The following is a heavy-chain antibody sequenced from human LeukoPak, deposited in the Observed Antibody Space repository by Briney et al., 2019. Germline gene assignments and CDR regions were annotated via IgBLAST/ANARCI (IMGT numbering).Heavy chain of an antibody. Sequence: GGSLRLSCAASGFTFSSYSMNWVRQAPGKGLEWVSSIVSSGYIYYADSVKGRFTISRDNAKNSLYLQMNSLKVEDTAIYYCVNGEREYYYYMDAWGKGTSVTVSS. D-gene: IGHD2/OR15-2a*01. CDR1: GFTFSSYS. CDR2: IVSSGYI. CDR3: VNGEREYYYYMDA. J-gene: IGHJ6*03. V-gene: IGHV3-21*04.